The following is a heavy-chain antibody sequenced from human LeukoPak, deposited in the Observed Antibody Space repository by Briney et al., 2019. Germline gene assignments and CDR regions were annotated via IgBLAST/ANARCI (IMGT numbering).Heavy chain of an antibody. CDR1: GYTFTGYY. J-gene: IGHJ3*02. CDR2: INPNSGGT. D-gene: IGHD3-16*02. CDR3: ARGAMITFGGVIVKGNAFDI. Sequence: ASVKVSCKASGYTFTGYYMHWVRQAPGQGLEWMGWINPNSGGTNYAQKFQGRVTMTRDTSISTAYMELSRLRSDDTAVYYCARGAMITFGGVIVKGNAFDIWGQGTMVTVSS. V-gene: IGHV1-2*02.